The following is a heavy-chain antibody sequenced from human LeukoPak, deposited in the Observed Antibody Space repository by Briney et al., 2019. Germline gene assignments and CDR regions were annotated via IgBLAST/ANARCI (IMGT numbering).Heavy chain of an antibody. CDR1: GFTFSSYA. Sequence: GGSLRLSCAASGFTFSSYAMSWVRQAPGKGLEWVSAISGSGGSTYYADSVKGLFTISRDNSKNTLYLQMNSLRAEDTAVYYCAKSMVRGVIITGSYGMDVWGQGTTVTVSS. CDR2: ISGSGGST. V-gene: IGHV3-23*01. CDR3: AKSMVRGVIITGSYGMDV. D-gene: IGHD3-10*01. J-gene: IGHJ6*02.